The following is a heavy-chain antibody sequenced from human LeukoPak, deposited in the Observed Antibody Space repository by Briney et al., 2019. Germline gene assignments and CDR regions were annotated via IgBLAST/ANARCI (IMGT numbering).Heavy chain of an antibody. CDR1: GDSISSGSYY. D-gene: IGHD2-2*01. CDR3: ARVHCTSASCPYYYDMDV. J-gene: IGHJ6*02. V-gene: IGHV4-31*03. Sequence: SSQTLSLTCTVSGDSISSGSYYGSWIRQHPGKGLECIGNIYYSGSTYYNPSLKSRVTISVDTSKNQFSLKLSSVTAADTAVYYCARVHCTSASCPYYYDMDVWGQGTSVTVSS. CDR2: IYYSGST.